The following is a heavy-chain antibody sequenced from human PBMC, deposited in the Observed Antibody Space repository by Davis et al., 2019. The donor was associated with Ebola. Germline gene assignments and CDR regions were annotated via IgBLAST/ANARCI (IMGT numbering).Heavy chain of an antibody. J-gene: IGHJ4*02. D-gene: IGHD6-19*01. CDR1: GYSISSGYY. CDR3: ALGIAVS. V-gene: IGHV4-38-2*02. Sequence: PSETLSLTCTVSGYSISSGYYWGWIRQPPGKGLEWIGSIYHSGSTYYNPSLKSRVTISVDTSKNQFSLKLSSVTAADTAVYYCALGIAVSWGQGTLVTVSS. CDR2: IYHSGST.